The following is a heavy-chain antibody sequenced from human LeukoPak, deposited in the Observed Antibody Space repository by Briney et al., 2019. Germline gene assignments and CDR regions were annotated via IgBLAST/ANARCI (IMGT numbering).Heavy chain of an antibody. V-gene: IGHV1-69*05. D-gene: IGHD1-20*01. J-gene: IGHJ6*03. CDR1: GGTFSSYA. CDR3: ARDERITGSPGKYYYYYFYMDV. Sequence: SVKVSCKASGGTFSSYAISWVRQAPGQGLEWMGGIIPIFGTANYAQKFQGRVTITTDESTSTAYMELSSLRSEDTAVYYCARDERITGSPGKYYYYYFYMDVWGKGTTVTVSS. CDR2: IIPIFGTA.